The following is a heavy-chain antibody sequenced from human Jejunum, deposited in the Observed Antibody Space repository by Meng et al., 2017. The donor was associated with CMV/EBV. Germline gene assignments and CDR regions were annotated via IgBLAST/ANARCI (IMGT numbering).Heavy chain of an antibody. CDR3: SRGLDPFKLGNY. J-gene: IGHJ4*02. CDR1: SFSGYD. Sequence: SFSGYDWASVRHPHGNGLGWIGDVHHSDPQSEGIHYTPSLQTRVTISLDTSTNHFSLKLNSVTAADTAVYYCSRGLDPFKLGNYWAQGTLVTVSS. V-gene: IGHV4-34*13. CDR2: VHHSDPQSEGI. D-gene: IGHD1-1*01.